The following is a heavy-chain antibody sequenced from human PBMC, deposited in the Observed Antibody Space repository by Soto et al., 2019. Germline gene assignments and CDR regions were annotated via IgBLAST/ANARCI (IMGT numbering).Heavy chain of an antibody. Sequence: ASVKVSCKASGYTFTNSAISWVRQAPGQGLEWMGWISTDNGNTNYAQKLQGRVTMTTDTSTSTAYMELRSLRSDDTAVYYCATYYYGSGSQDYYGMDVWGQGTTVTVSS. CDR2: ISTDNGNT. CDR1: GYTFTNSA. V-gene: IGHV1-18*01. D-gene: IGHD3-10*01. J-gene: IGHJ6*02. CDR3: ATYYYGSGSQDYYGMDV.